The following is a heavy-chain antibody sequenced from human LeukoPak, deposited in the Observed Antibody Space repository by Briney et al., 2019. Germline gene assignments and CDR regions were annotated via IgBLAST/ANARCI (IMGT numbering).Heavy chain of an antibody. Sequence: SVKVSCKASGGTFSSYAISWVRQAPGQGLEWMGGIIPIFGTANYAQKFQGRVTITADESTSTAYMELSSLRSEDTAVYYCAASGMATIRTSHGHPDYWGQGTLVTASS. CDR1: GGTFSSYA. J-gene: IGHJ4*02. V-gene: IGHV1-69*13. CDR3: AASGMATIRTSHGHPDY. CDR2: IIPIFGTA. D-gene: IGHD5-24*01.